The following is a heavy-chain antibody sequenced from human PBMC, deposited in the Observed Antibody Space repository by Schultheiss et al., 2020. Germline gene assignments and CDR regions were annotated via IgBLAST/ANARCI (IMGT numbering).Heavy chain of an antibody. J-gene: IGHJ6*03. Sequence: ASVKVSCKASGGTFSSYTISWVRQAPGQGLEWMGWINPNSGGTNYAQKFQGRVTMTRDTSISTAYMELSRLRSDDTAVYYCARRKLELRLDYYYYMDVWGKGTTVTVSS. D-gene: IGHD1-7*01. V-gene: IGHV1-2*02. CDR1: GGTFSSYT. CDR3: ARRKLELRLDYYYYMDV. CDR2: INPNSGGT.